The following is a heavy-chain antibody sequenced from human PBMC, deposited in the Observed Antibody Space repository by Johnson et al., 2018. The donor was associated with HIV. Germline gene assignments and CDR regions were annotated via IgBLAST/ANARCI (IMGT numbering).Heavy chain of an antibody. V-gene: IGHV3-9*01. D-gene: IGHD1-26*01. CDR2: ISWNSGSI. J-gene: IGHJ3*02. CDR3: ATSGSYDAFDI. Sequence: VQLVESGGGLVQPARSLRLSCAASGFTFDDYAMHWVRQAPGKGLEWVSGISWNSGSIGYADSVKGRFTISRYNAKNSLYLQMNSLRAEDTAVYYCATSGSYDAFDIRGQGTMVTVSS. CDR1: GFTFDDYA.